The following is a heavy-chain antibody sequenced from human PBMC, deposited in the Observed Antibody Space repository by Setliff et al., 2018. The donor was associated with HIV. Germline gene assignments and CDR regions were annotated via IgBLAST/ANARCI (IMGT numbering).Heavy chain of an antibody. D-gene: IGHD1-26*01. J-gene: IGHJ5*02. CDR3: ARGNIGDSGSSFGNWFDP. V-gene: IGHV1-2*02. CDR1: GYTFAAYY. CDR2: INPGSGDT. Sequence: GASVKVSCKASGYTFAAYYIHWLRQAPGQGLEWMGWINPGSGDTNYAQKFQDRITITTDESTSTSYMELRSLRSEDTAIYYCARGNIGDSGSSFGNWFDPWGQGTLVTVSS.